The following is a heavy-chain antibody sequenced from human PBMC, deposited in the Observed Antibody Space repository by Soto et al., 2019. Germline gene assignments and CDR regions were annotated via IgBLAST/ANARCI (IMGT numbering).Heavy chain of an antibody. J-gene: IGHJ4*02. Sequence: PGGSLRLSCAASGFTFSSYGMHWVRQAPGKGLEWVAVISYSGSSTYYADSVKGRFTISRDNSKNTLYLQMNSLRAEDTAVYYCAKSPGMYYYDSSGYYHYDYWGQGTLVTVSS. CDR2: ISYSGSST. V-gene: IGHV3-30*18. CDR3: AKSPGMYYYDSSGYYHYDY. D-gene: IGHD3-22*01. CDR1: GFTFSSYG.